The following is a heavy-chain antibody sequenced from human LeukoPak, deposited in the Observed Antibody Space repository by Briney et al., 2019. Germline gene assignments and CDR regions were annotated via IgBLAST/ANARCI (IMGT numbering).Heavy chain of an antibody. CDR1: GFTFSSYS. D-gene: IGHD3-10*01. V-gene: IGHV3-48*02. CDR2: ISSSSSTI. Sequence: PGGSLRLSCAASGFTFSSYSMNWVRQAPGKGLEWVSYISSSSSTIYYADSVKGRFTISRDNAKNSLYLQMNSLRDEDTAAYYCARYRGNYYGSGRYAFDIWGQGTMVTVSS. J-gene: IGHJ3*02. CDR3: ARYRGNYYGSGRYAFDI.